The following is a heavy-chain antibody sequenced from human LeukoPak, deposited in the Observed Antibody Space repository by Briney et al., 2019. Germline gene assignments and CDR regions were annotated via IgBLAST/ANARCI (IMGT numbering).Heavy chain of an antibody. J-gene: IGHJ4*02. CDR1: GGSFSGYY. Sequence: PSETLSLTCAVYGGSFSGYYWSWIHQPPGKGLEWIGEINHSGSTNYNPSLKSRVTISVDTSKNQFSLKLSSVTAADTAVYYRATVGAGLRDYWGQGTLVTVSS. V-gene: IGHV4-34*01. D-gene: IGHD3-10*01. CDR2: INHSGST. CDR3: ATVGAGLRDY.